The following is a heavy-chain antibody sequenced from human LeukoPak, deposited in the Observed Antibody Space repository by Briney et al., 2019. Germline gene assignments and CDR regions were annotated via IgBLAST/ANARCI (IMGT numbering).Heavy chain of an antibody. D-gene: IGHD1-26*01. J-gene: IGHJ4*02. V-gene: IGHV4-38-2*02. Sequence: PSETLSLTCIVSGYSISSGYYWGWIRQPPGKGLEWIGSIYHTGNTYYNPSLKSRVTISVDTSKNQFSLKLTSVTAADTAVYYCARGVNSGYFDYCGQGTLVTVSS. CDR2: IYHTGNT. CDR1: GYSISSGYY. CDR3: ARGVNSGYFDY.